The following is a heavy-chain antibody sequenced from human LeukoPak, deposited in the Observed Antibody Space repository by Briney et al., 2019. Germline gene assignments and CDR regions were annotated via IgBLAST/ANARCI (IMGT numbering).Heavy chain of an antibody. CDR3: ASRGLLGYCSGGSCYTLK. J-gene: IGHJ4*02. Sequence: SETLTLTCAAYGGSFSGYYWTWIRQPPGKGLEWMGEINHSGSTNYNPSLKSRVTISVDTSKNQFSLKLSSVTAADTAVYYCASRGLLGYCSGGSCYTLKWGQGTLVTVSS. CDR1: GGSFSGYY. V-gene: IGHV4-34*01. D-gene: IGHD2-15*01. CDR2: INHSGST.